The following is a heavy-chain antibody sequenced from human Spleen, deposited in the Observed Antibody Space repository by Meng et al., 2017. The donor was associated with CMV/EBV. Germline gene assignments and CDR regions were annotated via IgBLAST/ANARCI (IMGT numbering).Heavy chain of an antibody. J-gene: IGHJ3*02. CDR3: ARADYSAFDI. Sequence: GESLKISCAASGFTFSAFSMNWVRQAPGKGLEWVSVIYSGGSTYYADSVKGRFTISRDNSKNTLYLQMNSLRAEDTAVYYCARADYSAFDIWGQGTMVTVSS. V-gene: IGHV3-66*02. D-gene: IGHD4-11*01. CDR2: IYSGGST. CDR1: GFTFSAFS.